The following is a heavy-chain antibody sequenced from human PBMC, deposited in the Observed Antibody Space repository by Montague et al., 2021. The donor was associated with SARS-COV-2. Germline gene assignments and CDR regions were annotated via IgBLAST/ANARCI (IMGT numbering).Heavy chain of an antibody. J-gene: IGHJ6*02. Sequence: SETLSLTYTVSGGSISSYYWSWIRQSAGKGLEWIGRIHTSGSTDYNPSLNSRVTMSVDTSKNQFSLKLSSVTAADTAVYYCASGKYYDFWSGYYSHDYVSGMDAWGQGTTVTVSS. CDR1: GGSISSYY. V-gene: IGHV4-4*07. CDR3: ASGKYYDFWSGYYSHDYVSGMDA. D-gene: IGHD3-3*01. CDR2: IHTSGST.